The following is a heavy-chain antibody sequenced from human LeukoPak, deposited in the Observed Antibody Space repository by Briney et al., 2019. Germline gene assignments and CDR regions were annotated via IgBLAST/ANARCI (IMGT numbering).Heavy chain of an antibody. D-gene: IGHD2-21*01. V-gene: IGHV3-30-3*01. J-gene: IGHJ4*02. Sequence: GGSLRLSCAASGFTFSSYAMHWVRQAPGKGLEWVAVISYDGSNKYYADSLKGRFTISRDDAKNSVYLQLNSLRAEDTALYYCARETSHCGGDCYDYWGQGTLVTVSS. CDR1: GFTFSSYA. CDR3: ARETSHCGGDCYDY. CDR2: ISYDGSNK.